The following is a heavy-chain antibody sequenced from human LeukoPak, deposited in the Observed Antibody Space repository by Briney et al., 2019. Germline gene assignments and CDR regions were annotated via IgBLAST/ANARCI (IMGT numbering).Heavy chain of an antibody. J-gene: IGHJ3*02. V-gene: IGHV3-74*01. D-gene: IGHD4-23*01. CDR2: INSDGSIT. CDR1: GFTFSTYW. CDR3: AGSPYGGNSEI. Sequence: PGGSLRLSCAASGFTFSTYWMHWFRQAPGKGLVWVSRINSDGSITDYEDSVKGRFTISRDNAKNTLYLQMNSLRAEDTAVYYCAGSPYGGNSEIWGRGTMVTVSS.